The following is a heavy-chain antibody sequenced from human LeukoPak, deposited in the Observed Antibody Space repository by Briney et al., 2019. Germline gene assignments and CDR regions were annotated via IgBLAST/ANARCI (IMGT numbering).Heavy chain of an antibody. CDR2: IKQDGSEK. CDR1: GFTFSSYW. Sequence: GGSLRLSCAASGFTFSSYWMSWVRQAPGKGLEWVANIKQDGSEKYYVDSVKGRFTISRDNSKNTLYLQMNSLRAEDTAVYYCAKSGLNRFDYWGQGTLVTVSS. V-gene: IGHV3-7*03. D-gene: IGHD2-15*01. J-gene: IGHJ4*02. CDR3: AKSGLNRFDY.